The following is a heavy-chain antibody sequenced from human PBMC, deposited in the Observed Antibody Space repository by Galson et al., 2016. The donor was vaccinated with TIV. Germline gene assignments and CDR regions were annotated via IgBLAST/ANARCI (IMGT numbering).Heavy chain of an antibody. CDR3: ARATPSVFGIIMTLDS. Sequence: CAISGDSVSGNSAAWNWLRQSPSRGLEWLGRTFYRSKWYNDYAPSVKSRITINPDTSKNQFSLHLNSVTPEDTAVYYCARATPSVFGIIMTLDSWGQGTLVTVSS. D-gene: IGHD3-16*01. J-gene: IGHJ4*02. CDR1: GDSVSGNSAA. V-gene: IGHV6-1*01. CDR2: TFYRSKWYN.